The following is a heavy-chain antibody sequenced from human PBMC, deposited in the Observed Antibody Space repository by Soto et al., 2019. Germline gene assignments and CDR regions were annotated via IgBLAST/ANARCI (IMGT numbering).Heavy chain of an antibody. V-gene: IGHV4-39*01. D-gene: IGHD1-26*01. CDR3: AKDASCISCGA. CDR1: GGSMSSSNLY. J-gene: IGHJ4*02. CDR2: IRYGGDT. Sequence: QLHLQESGPGLVKPSETLSLSCTVSGGSMSSSNLYWGWFRQPPGKGLEWIGSIRYGGDTSYNPSLKSRITISIDTSKNQFSLSLRSVTAADTAIYYCAKDASCISCGAWGQGVPVTVSS.